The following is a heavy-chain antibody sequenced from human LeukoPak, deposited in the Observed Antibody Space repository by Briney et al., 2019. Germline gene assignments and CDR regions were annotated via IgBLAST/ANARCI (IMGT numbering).Heavy chain of an antibody. Sequence: ASVKVSCKASGGTFTSYAISWVRQAPGQGLEWMGGIIPIFGTANYAQKFQGRVTITTDESRRTAYMELRSLRYEDTAVYYCARVGSGGWFDPWGQGTLVTVSS. J-gene: IGHJ5*02. CDR2: IIPIFGTA. CDR1: GGTFTSYA. D-gene: IGHD1-26*01. CDR3: ARVGSGGWFDP. V-gene: IGHV1-69*05.